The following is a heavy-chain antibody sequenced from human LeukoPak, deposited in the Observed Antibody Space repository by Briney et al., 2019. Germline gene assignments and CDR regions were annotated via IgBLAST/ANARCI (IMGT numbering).Heavy chain of an antibody. CDR2: IWSDGSNK. CDR1: GFTFSSCG. Sequence: PGGSLRLSCEASGFTFSSCGIHWVRQAPGKGLEWVAVIWSDGSNKYYADSVKGRFTISRDNSKDTLYLQPNSLRAEDTAVYYCARASGSFDYWGQGTLVSVSS. V-gene: IGHV3-33*01. CDR3: ARASGSFDY. J-gene: IGHJ4*02. D-gene: IGHD1-26*01.